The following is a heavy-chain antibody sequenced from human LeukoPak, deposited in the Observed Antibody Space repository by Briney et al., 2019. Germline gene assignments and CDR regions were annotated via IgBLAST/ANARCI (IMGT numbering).Heavy chain of an antibody. CDR3: AYSGSNYPDY. CDR1: GGSFSGYY. CDR2: INHSGST. D-gene: IGHD1-26*01. Sequence: TSETLSLTCAVYGGSFSGYYWSWIRQPPGKGLEWIGEINHSGSTNYNPSLKGRVTISVDTSKNQLSLKVNSVTAADTAVYYCAYSGSNYPDYWGQGTLVTVSS. J-gene: IGHJ4*02. V-gene: IGHV4-34*01.